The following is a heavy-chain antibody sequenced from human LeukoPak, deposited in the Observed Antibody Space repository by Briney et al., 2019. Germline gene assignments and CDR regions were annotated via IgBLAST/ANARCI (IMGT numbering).Heavy chain of an antibody. D-gene: IGHD3-10*01. CDR2: INPNSGGT. CDR3: ARVAFSYHYGSGSLENWFDP. CDR1: GYTFTGYY. V-gene: IGHV1-2*02. J-gene: IGHJ5*02. Sequence: GASVKVSCKASGYTFTGYYMHWVRQAPGQGLEWMGWINPNSGGTNYAQKLQGRVTMTTDTSTSTAYMELRSLRSDDTAVYYCARVAFSYHYGSGSLENWFDPWGQGTLVTVSS.